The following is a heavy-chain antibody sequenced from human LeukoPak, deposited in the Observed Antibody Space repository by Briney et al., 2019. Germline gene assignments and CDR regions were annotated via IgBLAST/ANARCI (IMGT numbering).Heavy chain of an antibody. CDR1: GFTFSSYG. J-gene: IGHJ4*02. D-gene: IGHD6-19*01. V-gene: IGHV3-30*03. CDR3: ARENSSGWYIYYFDY. Sequence: GGSLRLSCAASGFTFSSYGMHWVRQAPGKGLEWVAVISYDGSNKYYADSVKGRFTISRDNSKNTLYLQMNSLRAEDTAVYYCARENSSGWYIYYFDYWGQGTLVTVSS. CDR2: ISYDGSNK.